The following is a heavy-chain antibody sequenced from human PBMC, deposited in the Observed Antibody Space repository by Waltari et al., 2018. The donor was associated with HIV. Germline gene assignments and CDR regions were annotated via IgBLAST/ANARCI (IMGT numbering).Heavy chain of an antibody. CDR2: ISASGGTT. Sequence: EVQLLESGGHLVQPGGSLRLSCAASGFTFRSYVLIWVRQAPGKGLEWVSAISASGGTTYYADSVKGRFTISRDNSKNTLYLQVNSLRAEDTAVYYCARDDRAYTVAPEFFDYWGQGTLVTVSS. CDR1: GFTFRSYV. J-gene: IGHJ4*02. CDR3: ARDDRAYTVAPEFFDY. D-gene: IGHD4-4*01. V-gene: IGHV3-23*01.